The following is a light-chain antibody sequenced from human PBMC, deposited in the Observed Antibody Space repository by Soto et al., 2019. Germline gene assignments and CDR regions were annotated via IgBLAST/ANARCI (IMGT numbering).Light chain of an antibody. CDR3: QQCSSYPLT. V-gene: IGKV3-20*01. CDR2: DAS. CDR1: QTVSSSY. Sequence: EIVLTQSPGTLSLSPGERVTLSCRASQTVSSSYLAWYQQKPGQAPRLLIYDASSRATGIPDRFSGSGSGTDFTLTISRLEPEDFAVYYCQQCSSYPLTFGEGTRLEIK. J-gene: IGKJ5*01.